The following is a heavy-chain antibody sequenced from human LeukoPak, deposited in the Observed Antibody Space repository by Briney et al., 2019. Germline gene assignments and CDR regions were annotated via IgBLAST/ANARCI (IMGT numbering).Heavy chain of an antibody. CDR1: GFTFDDYA. D-gene: IGHD4-11*01. V-gene: IGHV3-9*03. Sequence: GRSLRLSCVASGFTFDDYALHWVRPAPGKGLGWVSGISWNSGSIGYADSVKGRFTISRDNAKNSLYLQMNSLRAEDMALYYCAKDNSDYIQGYFDYWGQGTLVTVSS. CDR2: ISWNSGSI. CDR3: AKDNSDYIQGYFDY. J-gene: IGHJ4*02.